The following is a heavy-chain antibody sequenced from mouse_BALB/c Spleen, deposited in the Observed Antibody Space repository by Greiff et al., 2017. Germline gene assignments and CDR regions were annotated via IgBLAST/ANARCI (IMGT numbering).Heavy chain of an antibody. D-gene: IGHD1-1*01. Sequence: QVTLKESGPGILQPSQTLSLTCSFSGFSLSTSGMGVGWIRQPSGKGLEWLAHIWWDDDKRYNPALKSRLTISKDTSSNQVFLKIASVDTADTATYYCARITTVVVSPFDYWGQGTTLTVSS. CDR2: IWWDDDK. J-gene: IGHJ2*01. CDR1: GFSLSTSGMG. CDR3: ARITTVVVSPFDY. V-gene: IGHV8-8*01.